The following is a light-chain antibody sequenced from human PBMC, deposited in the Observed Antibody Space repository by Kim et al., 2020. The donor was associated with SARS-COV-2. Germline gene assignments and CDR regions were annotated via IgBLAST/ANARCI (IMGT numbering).Light chain of an antibody. J-gene: IGKJ4*01. CDR1: QSVSSY. V-gene: IGKV3-11*01. CDR2: DAS. Sequence: LSPGERATLSCRASQSVSSYLAWYQQKPGQAPRLLIYDASNRATGIPARFSGSGSGTDFTLTISSLEPEDFAVYYCQQRSNWPPSFGGGTKVDIK. CDR3: QQRSNWPPS.